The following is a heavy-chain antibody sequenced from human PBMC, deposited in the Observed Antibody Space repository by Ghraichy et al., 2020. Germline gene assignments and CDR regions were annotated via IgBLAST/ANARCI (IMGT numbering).Heavy chain of an antibody. CDR2: IKQDGSET. Sequence: GGSLRLSCAASGLTFSDYWMNWVRQAPGRGLEWVANIKQDGSETNYVDSVKGRFTISRDNARRSLFLQMNNLRVDDTALYYCVGGAGWLYDYWGQGTVVTVSS. CDR1: GLTFSDYW. CDR3: VGGAGWLYDY. D-gene: IGHD6-19*01. J-gene: IGHJ4*02. V-gene: IGHV3-7*03.